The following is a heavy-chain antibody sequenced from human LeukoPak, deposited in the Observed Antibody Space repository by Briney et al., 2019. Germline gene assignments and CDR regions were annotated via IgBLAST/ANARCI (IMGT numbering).Heavy chain of an antibody. CDR2: IRQDGSEK. D-gene: IGHD2-15*01. V-gene: IGHV3-7*01. CDR3: ARRVVAATNWFDP. CDR1: GFSFGSYW. J-gene: IGHJ5*02. Sequence: GGSLRLSCAASGFSFGSYWMSWVRQAPGKGLVWVANIRQDGSEKYYVDSVKGRFTISRDNAKNSLYLQMNSLRAEDTAVYYCARRVVAATNWFDPWGQGTLVTVSS.